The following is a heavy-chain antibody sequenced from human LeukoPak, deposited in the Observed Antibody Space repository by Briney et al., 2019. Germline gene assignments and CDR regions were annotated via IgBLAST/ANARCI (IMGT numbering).Heavy chain of an antibody. CDR3: TRDDDYGDYDPNYYYYMDV. D-gene: IGHD4-17*01. CDR1: GFTFGYYA. J-gene: IGHJ6*03. Sequence: PGGSLRLSCTASGFTFGYYAMSWVRQAPRKGLEWVGFIRSKAYGGTTEYAESVKGRFTISRDDSTSIAYLQMNSLKTEDTAVYYCTRDDDYGDYDPNYYYYMDVWGKGTTVTISS. CDR2: IRSKAYGGTT. V-gene: IGHV3-49*02.